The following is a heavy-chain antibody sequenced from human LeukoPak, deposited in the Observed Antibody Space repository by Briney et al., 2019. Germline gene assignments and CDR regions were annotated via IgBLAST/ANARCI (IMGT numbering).Heavy chain of an antibody. CDR2: ISSYNGNT. CDR1: GYTFTSYG. V-gene: IGHV1-18*01. CDR3: ARDEGYSSSSGWFDP. J-gene: IGHJ5*02. D-gene: IGHD6-13*01. Sequence: ASVKVSCKASGYTFTSYGISWVRQAPGQGLEWMGWISSYNGNTNYAQKLQGRVTMSTDTSTGTAYMELRSLRSDDTAVYYCARDEGYSSSSGWFDPWGQGTLVTVSS.